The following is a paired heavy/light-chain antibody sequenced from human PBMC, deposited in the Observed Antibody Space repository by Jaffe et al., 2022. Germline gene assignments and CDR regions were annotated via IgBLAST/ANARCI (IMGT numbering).Light chain of an antibody. V-gene: IGLV3-1*01. CDR2: EDN. CDR1: KLGDKY. J-gene: IGLJ3*02. Sequence: SYELTQPPSVSVSPGQTATITCSGDKLGDKYASWYQQKAGQSPVLVISEDNKRPSGIPERFSGSNSGNTATLTISGTQAVDEADYYCQACDSSTVVFGGGTKLTVL. CDR3: QACDSSTVV.
Heavy chain of an antibody. Sequence: QVQLQESGPGLVKPSETLSLTCAVSGYSINTGYYWGWIRQPPGKGLEWIGSIYHSGSTYYNPSLKSRVTISVDTSKNLFSLKLTSVAAADTAVYYCARTSGSYSRYYFDYWGQGTLVTVSS. V-gene: IGHV4-38-2*01. J-gene: IGHJ4*02. CDR2: IYHSGST. D-gene: IGHD1-26*01. CDR3: ARTSGSYSRYYFDY. CDR1: GYSINTGYY.